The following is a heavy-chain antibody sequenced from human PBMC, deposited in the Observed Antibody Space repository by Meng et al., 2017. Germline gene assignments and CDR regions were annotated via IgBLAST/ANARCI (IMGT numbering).Heavy chain of an antibody. CDR1: GFTFSSYS. J-gene: IGHJ4*02. D-gene: IGHD6-19*01. Sequence: EVQWVGVGGGLVKHGGSLTLFCAPSGFTFSSYSMNWVRQAPGKGLEWVSSISSSSSYIYYADSVKGRFTISRDNAKNSLYLQMNSLRAEDTAVYYCARESHSSGWTYWGQGTLVTVSS. V-gene: IGHV3-21*01. CDR2: ISSSSSYI. CDR3: ARESHSSGWTY.